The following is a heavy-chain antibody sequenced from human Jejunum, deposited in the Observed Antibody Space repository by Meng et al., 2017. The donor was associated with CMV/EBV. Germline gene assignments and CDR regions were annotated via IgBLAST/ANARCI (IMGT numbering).Heavy chain of an antibody. J-gene: IGHJ3*01. CDR3: AKDRGGSDDAYDV. V-gene: IGHV3-23*03. CDR2: FYISGRST. Sequence: SVFTFSSYAMNWVRQAPGQGLEWISVFYISGRSTYYAGSVKGRFTISRDNSKNMVYLQMNSLRVEDTAVYYCAKDRGGSDDAYDVWGQGATVTVSS. CDR1: VFTFSSYA. D-gene: IGHD3-16*01.